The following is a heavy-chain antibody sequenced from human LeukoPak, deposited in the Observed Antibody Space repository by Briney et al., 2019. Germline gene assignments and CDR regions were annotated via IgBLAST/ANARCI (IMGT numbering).Heavy chain of an antibody. CDR1: GCSISSGGYY. CDR3: ASGLYGSGSYYRQGPYYYYYGMDV. J-gene: IGHJ6*02. Sequence: PAQTLSLTCTVCGCSISSGGYYWSWVRQHPGKGLEWIGYMYYSGSTYYNPSLKSRVTRSVHQSTNHFSLKLSSVTAADTAVYYCASGLYGSGSYYRQGPYYYYYGMDVWGQGPTVTVSS. D-gene: IGHD3-10*01. CDR2: MYYSGST. V-gene: IGHV4-31*03.